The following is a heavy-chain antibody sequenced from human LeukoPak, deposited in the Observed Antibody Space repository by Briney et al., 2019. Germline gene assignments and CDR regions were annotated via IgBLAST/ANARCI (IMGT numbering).Heavy chain of an antibody. Sequence: GGSLRLSCAASGFTFSSYEMNWVRQAPGKGLEWVSYISSSGSTIYYADSVKGRFTISRDNAKNSLYLQMNSLRAEDTAVYYCARGRGYSGYDAFDIWGQGTMVTVSS. V-gene: IGHV3-48*03. CDR2: ISSSGSTI. CDR1: GFTFSSYE. CDR3: ARGRGYSGYDAFDI. D-gene: IGHD5-12*01. J-gene: IGHJ3*02.